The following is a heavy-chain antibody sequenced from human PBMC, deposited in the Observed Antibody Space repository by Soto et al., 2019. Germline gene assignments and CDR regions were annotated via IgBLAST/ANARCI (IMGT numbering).Heavy chain of an antibody. V-gene: IGHV3-7*01. J-gene: IGHJ4*02. Sequence: GGSLRLSCAASGFTFSSYWMSWVRQAPGKGLEWVANIKQDGSEKYYVDSVKGRFTISRDNAKNSLYLQMNSLRAEDTAVYYCASAPRAGDHGLYFDYWGQGTLVTVSS. CDR1: GFTFSSYW. D-gene: IGHD2-21*02. CDR3: ASAPRAGDHGLYFDY. CDR2: IKQDGSEK.